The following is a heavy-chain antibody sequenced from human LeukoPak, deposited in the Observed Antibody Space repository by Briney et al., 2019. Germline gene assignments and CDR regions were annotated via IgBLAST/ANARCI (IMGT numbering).Heavy chain of an antibody. CDR1: GFIFNNYA. D-gene: IGHD2-2*01. CDR3: AKRGYCSGSSCGFYYYYALDV. Sequence: GGSLRLSCAGSGFIFNNYAVSWVRQAPGRGLEWVSAISGTGGTTYYADSVKGRFTISGDNSKNTLSLQMSSLRVEDTAVYYCAKRGYCSGSSCGFYYYYALDVWGQGTTVTVSS. J-gene: IGHJ6*02. V-gene: IGHV3-23*01. CDR2: ISGTGGTT.